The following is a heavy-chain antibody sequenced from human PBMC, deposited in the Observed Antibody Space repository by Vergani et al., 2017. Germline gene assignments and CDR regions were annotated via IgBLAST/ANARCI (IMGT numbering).Heavy chain of an antibody. Sequence: QVQLQESGPGLVKPSQTLSLTCTVSGGSISSGGYYWSWIRQHPGKGLEWIGYIYYSGSTYYKPSLKSRFTISVDTSKNQFSLKRSSVTAADTAVYYCARSDQSSRTIDYWGQGTLVTVSS. CDR1: GGSISSGGYY. J-gene: IGHJ4*02. CDR3: ARSDQSSRTIDY. CDR2: IYYSGST. D-gene: IGHD2-2*01. V-gene: IGHV4-31*03.